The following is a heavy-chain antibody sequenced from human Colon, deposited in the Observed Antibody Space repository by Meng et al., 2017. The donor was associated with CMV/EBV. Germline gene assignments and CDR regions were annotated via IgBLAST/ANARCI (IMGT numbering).Heavy chain of an antibody. J-gene: IGHJ4*02. V-gene: IGHV3-30*02. D-gene: IGHD1-26*01. CDR3: ARDGAGTLYFFDF. CDR2: IRYDGTNK. CDR1: GFTFSSYG. Sequence: GESLKISCAASGFTFSSYGMHWVRQAPGKGLEWVAFIRYDGTNKYYADSVRGRFTISRDNSKNTLYVELDSLRPEDTAVYYCARDGAGTLYFFDFWGQGTLVTVSS.